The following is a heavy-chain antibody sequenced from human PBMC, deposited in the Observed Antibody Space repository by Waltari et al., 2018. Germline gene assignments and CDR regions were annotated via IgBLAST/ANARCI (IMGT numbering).Heavy chain of an antibody. CDR1: GFTFSSYA. CDR3: AKERDGYNYVPVDY. J-gene: IGHJ4*02. CDR2: IYSGCST. V-gene: IGHV3-23*03. D-gene: IGHD5-12*01. Sequence: EVQLLESGGGLVQPGGSLRLSCAASGFTFSSYAMSWVRRAPGKGLEWVSVIYSGCSTYYADSVKGRFTISRDNSKNTLYLQMNSLRAEDTAVYYCAKERDGYNYVPVDYWGQGTLVTVSS.